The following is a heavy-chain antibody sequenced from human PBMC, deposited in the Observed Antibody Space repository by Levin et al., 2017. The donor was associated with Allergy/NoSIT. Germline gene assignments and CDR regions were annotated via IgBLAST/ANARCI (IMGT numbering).Heavy chain of an antibody. Sequence: SVKVSCKASGGTFSSNTLSWVRQAPGQGLEWMGRIIPILGMTNYAQKFQGRVTITADKSTSTAYMELNSLRSEDTAMYYCASQSGYDSGFDYWGQGTLVTVSS. V-gene: IGHV1-69*02. CDR2: IIPILGMT. J-gene: IGHJ4*02. CDR3: ASQSGYDSGFDY. CDR1: GGTFSSNT. D-gene: IGHD5-12*01.